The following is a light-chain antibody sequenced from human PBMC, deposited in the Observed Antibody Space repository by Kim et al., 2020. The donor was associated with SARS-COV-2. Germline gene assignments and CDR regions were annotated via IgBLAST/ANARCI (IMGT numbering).Light chain of an antibody. J-gene: IGKJ4*01. V-gene: IGKV1-27*01. CDR1: QGISNY. Sequence: SASVGDTVTITCRASQGISNYLAWYQKKPGQAPKLLIYGASALQSGVPSRFSGSASGTVFTLTIISLQPEDVATYYCQKYDSAPLTFGGGTKLEI. CDR3: QKYDSAPLT. CDR2: GAS.